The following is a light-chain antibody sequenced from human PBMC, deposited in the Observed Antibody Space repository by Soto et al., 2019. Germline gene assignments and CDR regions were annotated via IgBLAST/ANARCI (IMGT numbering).Light chain of an antibody. V-gene: IGKV1-27*01. J-gene: IGKJ3*01. CDR2: SAS. CDR1: QDIGHY. Sequence: DIQMTQSPSSLSASVGDRVTITCRASQDIGHYLAWYQQKPGKVPKLLIYSASTLHSGVPSRFGGSGTGTDFTLIINSLQPEDVATYYCLRCDRVLPLFTFGRGTKVTI. CDR3: LRCDRVLPLFT.